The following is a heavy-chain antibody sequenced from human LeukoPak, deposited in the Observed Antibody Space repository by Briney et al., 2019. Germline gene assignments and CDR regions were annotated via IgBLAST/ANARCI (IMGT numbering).Heavy chain of an antibody. V-gene: IGHV1-18*01. Sequence: ASVKVSCKASGYTFTSYGFSWVRQAPGQRLEWMGWISDSNGNTAYAQQLQGRVTMTTDTYTSTAYIELRILRSDDTALYYCAKAGHDFWSPSGFDLWGEGALVAVSS. CDR1: GYTFTSYG. D-gene: IGHD3-3*01. J-gene: IGHJ5*02. CDR2: ISDSNGNT. CDR3: AKAGHDFWSPSGFDL.